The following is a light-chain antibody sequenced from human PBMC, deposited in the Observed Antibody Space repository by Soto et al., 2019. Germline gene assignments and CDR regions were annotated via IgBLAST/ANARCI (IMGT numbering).Light chain of an antibody. CDR1: SSDVGVYDF. CDR3: SSYTTSTTRV. J-gene: IGLJ2*01. V-gene: IGLV2-14*03. CDR2: DVN. Sequence: QSALTQPASVSGSPGQSITISCAGTSSDVGVYDFVSWYQQHPGKAPKLLIYDVNNRPAGISNRFSGSKSGNTASLTISGLQAEDEADYYCSSYTTSTTRVFGVGTKLTVL.